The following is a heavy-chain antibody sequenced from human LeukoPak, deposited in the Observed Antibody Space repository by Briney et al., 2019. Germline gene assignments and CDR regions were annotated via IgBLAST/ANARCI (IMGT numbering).Heavy chain of an antibody. CDR1: GFTFSDYY. Sequence: KPGGSLRLSCAASGFTFSDYYMSWIRQAPGKGLEWVSYISSSDTYTNYADSVKGRFTISRDNAKNSLYLQMNSLRAEDTAVYYCARGPYSSGSRADYWGQGTLVTVPS. CDR2: ISSSDTYT. J-gene: IGHJ4*02. CDR3: ARGPYSSGSRADY. D-gene: IGHD6-19*01. V-gene: IGHV3-11*06.